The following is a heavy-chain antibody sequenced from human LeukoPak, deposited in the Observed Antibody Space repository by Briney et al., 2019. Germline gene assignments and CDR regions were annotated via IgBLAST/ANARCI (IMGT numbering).Heavy chain of an antibody. D-gene: IGHD2-8*01. Sequence: GGSLRLSCAASGFTFSSYAMTWVRQAPGKGLEWVSDISGSGGSTYYADSVRGRFTISRDNSKKTPYLQMNSLRAEDTAVYYCAKAVRHCANGVCYSAYFYYSGMDVWGQGTKVTVSS. J-gene: IGHJ6*02. CDR3: AKAVRHCANGVCYSAYFYYSGMDV. CDR1: GFTFSSYA. CDR2: ISGSGGST. V-gene: IGHV3-23*01.